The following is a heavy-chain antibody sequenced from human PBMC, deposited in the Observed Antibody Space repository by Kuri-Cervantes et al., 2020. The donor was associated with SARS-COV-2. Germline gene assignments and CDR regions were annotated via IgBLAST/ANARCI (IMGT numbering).Heavy chain of an antibody. CDR3: ARRSDGFFDY. CDR1: GYSSTSYW. CDR2: IYPGDSDN. D-gene: IGHD5-24*01. V-gene: IGHV5-51*01. Sequence: YCKGSGYSSTSYWIGWVRHMPGKGLEWVGTIYPGDSDNRYSPSFQGKVTISADKSVSTAYLPWSSLKASDTAMYYCARRSDGFFDYWGQGTLVTVSS. J-gene: IGHJ4*02.